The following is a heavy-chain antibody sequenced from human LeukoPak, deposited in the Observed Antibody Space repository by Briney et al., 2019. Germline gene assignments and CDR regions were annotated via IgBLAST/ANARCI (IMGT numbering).Heavy chain of an antibody. D-gene: IGHD5-24*01. CDR2: ISPNTGGT. V-gene: IGHV1-2*02. CDR1: GYTFTDYH. Sequence: GASVKVSCKASGYTFTDYHMHWVRQAPGQGLEWVGWISPNTGGTNYAQSFQGRVTMTRDTSINTSYMELSSLISDDTALYFCARGGHGHTQNDFWGQGTLVTVSS. CDR3: ARGGHGHTQNDF. J-gene: IGHJ4*02.